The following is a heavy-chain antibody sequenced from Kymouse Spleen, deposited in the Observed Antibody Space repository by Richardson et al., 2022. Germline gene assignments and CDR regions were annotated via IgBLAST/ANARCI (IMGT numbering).Heavy chain of an antibody. Sequence: QVQLQQWGAGLLKPSETLSLTCAVYGGSFSGYYWSWIRQPPGKGLEWIGEINHSGSTNYNPSLKSRVTISVDTSKNQFSLKLSSVTAADTAVYYCARGATGTLDVWGQGTTVTVSS. J-gene: IGHJ6*02. CDR2: INHSGST. D-gene: IGHD1-1*01,IGHD1-7*01. V-gene: IGHV4-34*01. CDR3: ARGATGTLDV. CDR1: GGSFSGYY.